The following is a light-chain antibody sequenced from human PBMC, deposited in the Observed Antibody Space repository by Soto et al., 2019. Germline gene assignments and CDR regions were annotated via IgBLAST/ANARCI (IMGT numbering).Light chain of an antibody. J-gene: IGKJ4*02. CDR3: LQDYSYPLT. CDR2: ATT. CDR1: QDIGND. V-gene: IGKV1-6*01. Sequence: AIRMTQFPSSLSVSVGDRVTITCRASQDIGNDLGWYQPRPGQAPKLLIYATTSLQSRVPSRFSGSRSGAAFSLTISSLQHADVATYYCLQDYSYPLTFGGGTKVEIK.